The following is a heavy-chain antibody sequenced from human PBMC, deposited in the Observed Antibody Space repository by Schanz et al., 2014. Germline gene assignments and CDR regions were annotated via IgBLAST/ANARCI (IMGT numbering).Heavy chain of an antibody. CDR1: GLIFSNYV. CDR2: ISGSGGST. V-gene: IGHV3-23*04. D-gene: IGHD3-10*01. CDR3: AKGRFGELSAFDI. Sequence: EVQLVESGGGLVQPGGSLKLSCAASGLIFSNYVMSWVRQAPGKGPEWVSAISGSGGSTYYADSVKGRFTISRDNSKNTLYLQMNSLRAEDTAVYYCAKGRFGELSAFDIWGQGTMVTVSS. J-gene: IGHJ3*02.